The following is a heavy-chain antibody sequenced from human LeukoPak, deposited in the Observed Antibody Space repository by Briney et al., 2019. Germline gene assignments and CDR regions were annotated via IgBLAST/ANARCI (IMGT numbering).Heavy chain of an antibody. Sequence: SETLSLTCTVSGGSISSYYWSWIRQPPGKGLEWIGYIYYSGSTNYNPSLKSRVTISVDTSKNQFSLKLSSVTAADTAVYYCAKHDSSGYQDAFDIWGQGTTVTVSS. V-gene: IGHV4-59*01. J-gene: IGHJ3*02. CDR2: IYYSGST. CDR3: AKHDSSGYQDAFDI. D-gene: IGHD3-22*01. CDR1: GGSISSYY.